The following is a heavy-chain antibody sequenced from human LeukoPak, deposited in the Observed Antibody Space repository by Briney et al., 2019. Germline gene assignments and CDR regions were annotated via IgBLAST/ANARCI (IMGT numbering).Heavy chain of an antibody. J-gene: IGHJ4*02. CDR2: ISASGGST. Sequence: GGSLRLSCAASGFTFSSYAMSWVRQAPGKGLEWVSAISASGGSTYYADSVKGRFTISRDNSENTLSLQMNSLRAEDTAVYYCAKRTAAAGPYFDSWGQGNLVTVSS. V-gene: IGHV3-23*01. D-gene: IGHD6-13*01. CDR3: AKRTAAAGPYFDS. CDR1: GFTFSSYA.